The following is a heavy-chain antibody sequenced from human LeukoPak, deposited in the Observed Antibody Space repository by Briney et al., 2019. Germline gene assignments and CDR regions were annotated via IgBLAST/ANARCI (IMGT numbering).Heavy chain of an antibody. CDR2: SSSSDDGK. CDR1: GFTFDDYA. Sequence: GRSLRLSCAASGFTFDDYAMHWVRQVPGKGLEWVSASSSSDDGKWYAESVRGRFTISRDTSKNTVYLQMNSLRVEDAGVYYCAKAPVTSCRGAFCHPFDYWGHGTLVTVSS. J-gene: IGHJ4*01. D-gene: IGHD1-26*01. CDR3: AKAPVTSCRGAFCHPFDY. V-gene: IGHV3-23*01.